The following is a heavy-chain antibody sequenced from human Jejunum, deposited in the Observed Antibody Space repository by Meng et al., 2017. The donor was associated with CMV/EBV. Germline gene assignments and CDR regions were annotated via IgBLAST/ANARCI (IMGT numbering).Heavy chain of an antibody. V-gene: IGHV3-23*01. J-gene: IGHJ6*02. CDR1: FSSHA. CDR2: ISGSGETT. Sequence: FSSHAMNWVRQAPGKGLEWVSGISGSGETTYYADSVKGRFTISRDNSKSTLYLRMDSLRAEDTAVYYCAKEKYGDAGWAFYHGIDVWGQGTTVTVSS. CDR3: AKEKYGDAGWAFYHGIDV. D-gene: IGHD4-17*01.